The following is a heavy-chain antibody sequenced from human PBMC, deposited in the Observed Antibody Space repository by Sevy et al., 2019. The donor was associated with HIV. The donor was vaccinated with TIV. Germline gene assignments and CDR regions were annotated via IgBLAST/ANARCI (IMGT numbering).Heavy chain of an antibody. Sequence: GGSLRLSCAASGFTFSSYAMHWVRQAPGKGLEWVAVISYDGSKKYYADSVKGRFTISRDNSKNTLYLQMNSLRAEDTAVYYCARDQYYDSSGSPYFDYWGQGTLVTVSS. CDR3: ARDQYYDSSGSPYFDY. CDR2: ISYDGSKK. V-gene: IGHV3-30-3*01. D-gene: IGHD3-22*01. J-gene: IGHJ4*02. CDR1: GFTFSSYA.